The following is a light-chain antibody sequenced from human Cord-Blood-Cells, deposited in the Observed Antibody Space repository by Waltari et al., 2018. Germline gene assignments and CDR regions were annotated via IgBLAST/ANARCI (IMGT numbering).Light chain of an antibody. J-gene: IGKJ4*01. CDR3: QQYDNLPLT. CDR1: QDISNY. Sequence: DIQMNQSPSPLSASVGDRVTITCQASQDISNYLNWYQQTPGKAPKLLIDDAANLETGVPSRYSGSGSGTDFTFTISSLQPEDIATYYCQQYDNLPLTFGGVTKVEIK. CDR2: DAA. V-gene: IGKV1-33*01.